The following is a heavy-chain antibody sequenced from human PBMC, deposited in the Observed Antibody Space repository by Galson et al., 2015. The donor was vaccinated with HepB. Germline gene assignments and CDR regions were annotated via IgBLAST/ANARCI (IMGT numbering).Heavy chain of an antibody. CDR3: AKGEWDDLPFDY. D-gene: IGHD1-26*01. CDR1: GFTFSSYG. J-gene: IGHJ4*02. Sequence: SLRLSCAASGFTFSSYGMHWVRQAPGKGLEWVAVISYDGSNKYYADSVKGRFTISRDNSKNTLYLQMNSLRAEDTAVYYCAKGEWDDLPFDYWGQGTLVTVSS. V-gene: IGHV3-30*18. CDR2: ISYDGSNK.